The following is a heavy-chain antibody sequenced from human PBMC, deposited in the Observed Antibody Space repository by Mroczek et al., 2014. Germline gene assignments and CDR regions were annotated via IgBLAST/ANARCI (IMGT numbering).Heavy chain of an antibody. CDR2: IYYSGST. Sequence: QVQLQESGPGLVKPSETLSLTCTVSGGSISSSSYYWGWIRQPPGKGLEWIGSIYYSGSTYYNPSLKSRVTISVDTSKNQFSLKLSSVTAADTAVYYCASTQSPESPDYWYFDLWGRGTLVTVSS. D-gene: IGHD1-14*01. J-gene: IGHJ2*01. CDR1: GGSISSSSYY. CDR3: ASTQSPESPDYWYFDL. V-gene: IGHV4-39*01.